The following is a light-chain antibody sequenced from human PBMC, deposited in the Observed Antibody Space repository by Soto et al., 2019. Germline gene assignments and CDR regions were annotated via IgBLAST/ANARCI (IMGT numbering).Light chain of an antibody. Sequence: EIVMTQSPATLSVSPGERAPLSCRASQSVGNKLAWYQHRPGQAPRLLIFRASSRVSGIPARFSGSGFGTEFTLTISSLQSEDFALYYCQQYESWPPITFGQGTRLEIK. CDR3: QQYESWPPIT. CDR1: QSVGNK. CDR2: RAS. J-gene: IGKJ5*01. V-gene: IGKV3-15*01.